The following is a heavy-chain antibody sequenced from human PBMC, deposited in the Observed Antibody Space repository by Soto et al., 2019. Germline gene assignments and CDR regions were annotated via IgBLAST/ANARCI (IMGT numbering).Heavy chain of an antibody. CDR2: INHIGST. D-gene: IGHD3-10*01. J-gene: IGHJ5*02. Sequence: SETLSLTCAVYGGSFSGYYWSWIRQPPGKGLDWIGEINHIGSTNYNPSLKSRVTISVDTSKNQFSLKLSSVTAADTAVYYCARGVVKRSRGVIWTKGWFDPWGQGTLVTVSS. CDR3: ARGVVKRSRGVIWTKGWFDP. CDR1: GGSFSGYY. V-gene: IGHV4-34*01.